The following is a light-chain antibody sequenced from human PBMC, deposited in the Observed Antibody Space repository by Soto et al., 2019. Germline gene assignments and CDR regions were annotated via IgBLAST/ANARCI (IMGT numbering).Light chain of an antibody. CDR1: QSVLYSSNNKNY. J-gene: IGKJ2*01. V-gene: IGKV4-1*01. CDR3: QQHYNVPFT. CDR2: WAS. Sequence: DIVMTQSPDSLAVSLDERATISCKSSQSVLYSSNNKNYLAWYQHKPGQPPKVLIYWASSRQSGVPDRFSGSGSGTDFTLNINNLQADDVAVYYCQQHYNVPFTFGQGTKLEIK.